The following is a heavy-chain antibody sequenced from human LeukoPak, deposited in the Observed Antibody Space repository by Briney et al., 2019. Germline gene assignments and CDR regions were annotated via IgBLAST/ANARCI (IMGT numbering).Heavy chain of an antibody. CDR2: IKQDGSEK. CDR3: ARELVMSGSSGHYYYYMDV. J-gene: IGHJ6*03. Sequence: GGSLRLSCAASGFTFSSYWMSWVRQAPGQGLEWVANIKQDGSEKYYVDSMRGRVTISRDNAKNSLYLQMNSLRAEDTAMYYCARELVMSGSSGHYYYYMDVWGKGTTVTVSS. V-gene: IGHV3-7*01. D-gene: IGHD3-10*01. CDR1: GFTFSSYW.